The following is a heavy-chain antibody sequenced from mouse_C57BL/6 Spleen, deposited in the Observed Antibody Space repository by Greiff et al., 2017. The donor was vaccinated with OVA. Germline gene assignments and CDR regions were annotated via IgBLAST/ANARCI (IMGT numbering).Heavy chain of an antibody. CDR2: ISYSGST. V-gene: IGHV3-1*01. CDR3: ARDSDGYYRFAY. CDR1: GYSITSGYD. Sequence: DVKLQESGPGMVKPSQSLSLTCTVTGYSITSGYDWHWIRHFPGNKLEWMGYISYSGSTNYNPTLKSRISITHDTSKNHFFLKLNSVTTEDTATYYCARDSDGYYRFAYWGQGTLVTVSA. D-gene: IGHD2-3*01. J-gene: IGHJ3*01.